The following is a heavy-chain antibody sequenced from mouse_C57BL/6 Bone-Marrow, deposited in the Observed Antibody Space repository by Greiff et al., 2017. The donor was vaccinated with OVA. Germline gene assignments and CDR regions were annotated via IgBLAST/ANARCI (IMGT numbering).Heavy chain of an antibody. CDR1: GYTFTEYT. CDR2: FYPGSGSI. CDR3: ARHEDSVDGDGQVDV. V-gene: IGHV1-62-2*01. D-gene: IGHD2-13*01. J-gene: IGHJ1*03. Sequence: QVQLQQSGAELVKPGASVKLSCKASGYTFTEYTIHWVKQRTGQGLEWIGWFYPGSGSIKYNEKFKGKATLTADQSSSTVYMELSRLTSEDSAVYLGARHEDSVDGDGQVDVWGTGTTLTVSS.